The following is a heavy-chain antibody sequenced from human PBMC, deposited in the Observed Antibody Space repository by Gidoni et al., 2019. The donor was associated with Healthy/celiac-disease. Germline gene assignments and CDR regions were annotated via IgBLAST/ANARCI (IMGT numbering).Heavy chain of an antibody. D-gene: IGHD2-15*01. J-gene: IGHJ4*02. CDR3: ARRKGSWVAASGGFDY. CDR1: GGSISSSSYY. CDR2: IYYRGST. V-gene: IGHV4-39*01. Sequence: QLQLQESGPGLVKPSETLSLTCAVSGGSISSSSYYWGWIRQPPGKGLEWIGSIYYRGSTYYNPSLKSRVTISVDTSKNQFSLKLSSVTAADTAVYYCARRKGSWVAASGGFDYWGQGTLVTVSS.